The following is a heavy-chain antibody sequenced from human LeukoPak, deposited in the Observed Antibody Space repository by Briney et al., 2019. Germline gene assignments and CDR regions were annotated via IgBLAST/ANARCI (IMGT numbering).Heavy chain of an antibody. CDR1: GFTFSSYE. V-gene: IGHV3-30*18. CDR3: AKDYSSGWYGPFFDY. Sequence: PGGSLRLSCAASGFTFSSYEMNWVRQAPGKGLEWVAVISYDGSNKYYADSVKGRFTISRDNSKNTLYLQMNSLRAEDTAVYYCAKDYSSGWYGPFFDYWGQGTLVTVSS. J-gene: IGHJ4*02. D-gene: IGHD6-19*01. CDR2: ISYDGSNK.